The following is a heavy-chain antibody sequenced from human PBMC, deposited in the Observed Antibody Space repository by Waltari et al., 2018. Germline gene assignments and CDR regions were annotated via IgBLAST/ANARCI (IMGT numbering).Heavy chain of an antibody. CDR1: GYSISSGYY. V-gene: IGHV4-38-2*01. Sequence: QVQLQESGPGLVKPSETLSLTCAVSGYSISSGYYWGWIRQPPGKGLEWIGSIYHSGSTYYNPSLKSRVTISVDTSKNQFSLKLSSVTAADTAVYYCARGQYNWNPPFDPWGQGTLVTVSS. CDR2: IYHSGST. J-gene: IGHJ5*02. D-gene: IGHD1-20*01. CDR3: ARGQYNWNPPFDP.